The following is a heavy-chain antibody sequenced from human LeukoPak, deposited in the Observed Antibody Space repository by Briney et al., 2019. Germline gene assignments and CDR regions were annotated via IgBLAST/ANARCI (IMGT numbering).Heavy chain of an antibody. J-gene: IGHJ2*01. V-gene: IGHV4-59*08. Sequence: SETLSLTCTVSGGSISSYYWSWIRQPPGKGLEWIGYIYYSGSTNYNPSLKSRVTISVDTSKNQFSLKLSSVTAADTAVYYCARPKVGARYWYFDLWGRGTLVTVSS. CDR1: GGSISSYY. CDR2: IYYSGST. D-gene: IGHD1-26*01. CDR3: ARPKVGARYWYFDL.